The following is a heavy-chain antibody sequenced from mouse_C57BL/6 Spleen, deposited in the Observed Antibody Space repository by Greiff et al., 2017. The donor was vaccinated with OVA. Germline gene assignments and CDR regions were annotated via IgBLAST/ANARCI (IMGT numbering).Heavy chain of an antibody. D-gene: IGHD3-2*02. J-gene: IGHJ3*01. V-gene: IGHV3-6*01. CDR3: ARVVGSSGYFAY. Sequence: EVKLQESGPGLVKPSQSLSLTCSVTGYSITSGYYWNWIRQFPGNKLEWMGYISYDGSNNYNPSLKNRISITRDTSKNQFFLKLNSVTTEDTATYYCARVVGSSGYFAYWGQGTLVTVSA. CDR2: ISYDGSN. CDR1: GYSITSGYY.